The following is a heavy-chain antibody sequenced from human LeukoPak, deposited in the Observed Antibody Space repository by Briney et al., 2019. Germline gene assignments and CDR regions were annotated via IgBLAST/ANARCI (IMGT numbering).Heavy chain of an antibody. CDR1: GGSISSYY. V-gene: IGHV4-4*07. CDR2: IYTSGST. J-gene: IGHJ4*02. CDR3: AREGDCSGGSCYSFFDY. D-gene: IGHD2-15*01. Sequence: SETLSLTCTVSGGSISSYYWSWIRQPAGKGLEWIGRIYTSGSTNYNPSLKSRVTMSVDTSKNQFSLKLSSVTAADTAVYYCAREGDCSGGSCYSFFDYWGQGTLVTVSS.